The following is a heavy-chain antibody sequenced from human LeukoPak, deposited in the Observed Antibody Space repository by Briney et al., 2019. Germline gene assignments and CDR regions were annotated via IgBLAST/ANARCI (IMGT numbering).Heavy chain of an antibody. D-gene: IGHD3-16*01. V-gene: IGHV4-39*07. CDR2: IYYSGST. CDR1: GGSISSSSYY. J-gene: IGHJ3*02. Sequence: SETLSLTCTVSGGSISSSSYYWGWIRQPPGKGLEWIGSIYYSGSTYYNPSLKSRVTISVDTSKNQFSLKLSSVTAADTAVYYCARGVINIFTFGGVIGSPGAFDIWGQGTMVTVSS. CDR3: ARGVINIFTFGGVIGSPGAFDI.